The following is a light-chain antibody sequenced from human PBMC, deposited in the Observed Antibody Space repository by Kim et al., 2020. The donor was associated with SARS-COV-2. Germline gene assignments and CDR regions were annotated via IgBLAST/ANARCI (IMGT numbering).Light chain of an antibody. CDR1: QSVSRS. CDR3: QQRSNWPLT. J-gene: IGKJ4*01. CDR2: DAS. V-gene: IGKV3-11*01. Sequence: LSPGERATLSCRASQSVSRSFAWYHQKPGQAPRLLIYDASKRATGIPARFSGSGSGTDFTLTISSLEPEDFAVYYCQQRSNWPLTFGGGTKVDIK.